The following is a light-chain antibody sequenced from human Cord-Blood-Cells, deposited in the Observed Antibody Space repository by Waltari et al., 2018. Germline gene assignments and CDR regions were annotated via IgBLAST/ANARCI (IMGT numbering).Light chain of an antibody. Sequence: QSALTQPPSASGSPGQSVTISCTGTRSAVGASNYVSWYQQHPAKAPKLMIYEVSKRPSGVPDRFSGSKSGNTASLTVSGLQAEDEADYYCSSYAGSNNLVFGGGTKLTVL. V-gene: IGLV2-8*01. CDR1: RSAVGASNY. CDR2: EVS. J-gene: IGLJ2*01. CDR3: SSYAGSNNLV.